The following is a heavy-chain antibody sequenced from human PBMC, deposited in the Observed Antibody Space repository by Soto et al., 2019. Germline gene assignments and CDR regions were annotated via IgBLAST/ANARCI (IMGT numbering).Heavy chain of an antibody. J-gene: IGHJ4*02. Sequence: PGESLKISYTGSGYNFTSYWISWVRQMPGKGLEWMGRIDPSDSYTNYSPSFQGHVTISADKSISTAYLQWSSLKASDTAMYYCARRLEYCSGGSCYRNNFDYWGQGTLVTVSS. CDR1: GYNFTSYW. V-gene: IGHV5-10-1*01. CDR2: IDPSDSYT. D-gene: IGHD2-15*01. CDR3: ARRLEYCSGGSCYRNNFDY.